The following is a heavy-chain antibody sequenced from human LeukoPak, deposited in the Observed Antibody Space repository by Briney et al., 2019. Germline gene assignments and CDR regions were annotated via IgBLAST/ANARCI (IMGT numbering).Heavy chain of an antibody. J-gene: IGHJ4*02. Sequence: SETLSLTCAVYGGSFSGYYWSWIRQPPGKGLEWIGEINRSGSTNYNPSLKSRVTISVDTSKNQFSLKLSSVTAADTAVYYCARGRRSGTTDYWGQGTLVTVSS. V-gene: IGHV4-34*01. CDR2: INRSGST. CDR1: GGSFSGYY. D-gene: IGHD1-1*01. CDR3: ARGRRSGTTDY.